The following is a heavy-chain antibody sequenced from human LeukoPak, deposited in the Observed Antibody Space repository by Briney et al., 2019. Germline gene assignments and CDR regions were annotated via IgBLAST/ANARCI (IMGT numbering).Heavy chain of an antibody. CDR2: INHSGST. Sequence: SETLSLTCAVYGGSFSGYYWSWIRQPPGKGLEWIGEINHSGSTNYNPSLKSRVTISVDTSKNQFSLKLNSVTAADTAVYYCARQRYYGSGSYYNWFDPWGQGTLVTVSS. CDR3: ARQRYYGSGSYYNWFDP. V-gene: IGHV4-34*01. J-gene: IGHJ5*02. D-gene: IGHD3-10*01. CDR1: GGSFSGYY.